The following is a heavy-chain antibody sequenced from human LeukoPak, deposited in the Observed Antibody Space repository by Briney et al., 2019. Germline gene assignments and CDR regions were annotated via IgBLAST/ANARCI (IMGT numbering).Heavy chain of an antibody. V-gene: IGHV3-33*06. Sequence: PGRSLRLSCAASGFTFSNFGIHWVRQAPGKGLEWVAVIWYDGSNKSYADSVKGRFTISRDNSKNTLYLQMNSLRVEDTAVYYCAKDMVVTPKPASAFDIWGQGTMVTVSS. J-gene: IGHJ3*02. CDR2: IWYDGSNK. D-gene: IGHD4-23*01. CDR1: GFTFSNFG. CDR3: AKDMVVTPKPASAFDI.